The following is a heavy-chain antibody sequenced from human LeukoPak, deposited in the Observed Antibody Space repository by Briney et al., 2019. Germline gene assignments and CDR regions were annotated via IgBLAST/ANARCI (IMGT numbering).Heavy chain of an antibody. V-gene: IGHV4-31*03. Sequence: PSQTLSLTCTVSGGSVSSGGYYWYWIRPHPGKGLEWNGYIYNSGSTYSNPALKRRITISVDTSKNQSALKLRSVIAADAAVYQSARGRLRDNFYYWGQGTLVTVSS. D-gene: IGHD5-24*01. J-gene: IGHJ4*02. CDR1: GGSVSSGGYY. CDR3: ARGRLRDNFYY. CDR2: IYNSGST.